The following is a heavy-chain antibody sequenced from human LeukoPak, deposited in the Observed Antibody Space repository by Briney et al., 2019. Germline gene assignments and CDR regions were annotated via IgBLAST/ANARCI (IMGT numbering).Heavy chain of an antibody. CDR1: GGSISSGGYY. J-gene: IGHJ5*02. CDR2: IYYSGST. CDR3: ARGKMNRSSTSYWFDP. D-gene: IGHD2-2*01. V-gene: IGHV4-31*03. Sequence: PSQTLSLTCTVSGGSISSGGYYWSWIRQHPGKGLEWIGYIYYSGSTYYNPSLKSRVTISVDTSKNQFSLKLSSATAADTAVYYCARGKMNRSSTSYWFDPWGQGTLVTVSS.